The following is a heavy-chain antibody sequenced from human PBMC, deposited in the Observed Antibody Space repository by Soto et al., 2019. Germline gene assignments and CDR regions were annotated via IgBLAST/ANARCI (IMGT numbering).Heavy chain of an antibody. Sequence: QVQLVQSGAEVKKPGASVKVSCKASGYTFTSYDINWVRQATGQGLEWMGWMNPNSGNTAYAQKFLGRVTMTRITSRSTAYMELSSLRSEATPVYYCARERTRGLDPWGQGTRVTVSS. CDR2: MNPNSGNT. CDR1: GYTFTSYD. J-gene: IGHJ5*02. CDR3: ARERTRGLDP. V-gene: IGHV1-8*01.